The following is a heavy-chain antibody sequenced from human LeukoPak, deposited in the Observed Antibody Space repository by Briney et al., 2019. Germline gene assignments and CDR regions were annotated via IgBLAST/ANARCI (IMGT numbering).Heavy chain of an antibody. V-gene: IGHV4-39*01. CDR3: ASGSGSYDY. J-gene: IGHJ4*02. D-gene: IGHD1-26*01. CDR1: GGSISSSSYY. CDR2: IYCSGST. Sequence: NPSETLSLTCTVSGGSISSSSYYWGWIRQPPGKGLEWIGSIYCSGSTYYNPSLKSRVTISVDTSKSQFSLKLSSVTAADTAVYYCASGSGSYDYWGQGTLVTVSS.